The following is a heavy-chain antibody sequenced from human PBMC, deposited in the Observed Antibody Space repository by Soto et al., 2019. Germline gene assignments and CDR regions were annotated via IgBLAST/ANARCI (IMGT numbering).Heavy chain of an antibody. Sequence: GSLRLSCATSGFSISDKFMSWVRQAPGKGLEWISVISSGGDPSYADSVKGRFTISRDITKNTLFLQMTSLRADDTAVYFCARDSGYSSAYWEHYFDYWGQGTLVTVSS. V-gene: IGHV3-53*01. J-gene: IGHJ4*02. CDR3: ARDSGYSSAYWEHYFDY. D-gene: IGHD3-16*01. CDR1: GFSISDKF. CDR2: ISSGGDP.